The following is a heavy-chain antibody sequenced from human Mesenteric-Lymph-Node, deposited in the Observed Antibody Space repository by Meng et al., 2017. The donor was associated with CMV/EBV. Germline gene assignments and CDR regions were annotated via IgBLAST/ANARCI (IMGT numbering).Heavy chain of an antibody. CDR2: INHSGST. CDR3: ARGSSYDILTGYFDY. V-gene: IGHV4-34*01. Sequence: QVHVHPWGAGLLKPSETLSVTCAVYGGSFSGYYWNWIRQSPEKGLEWIGEINHSGSTTYNPSFTSRIIISVDTSTNQISLNMSSVTAADTAVYYCARGSSYDILTGYFDYWGQGALVTVSS. D-gene: IGHD3-9*01. CDR1: GGSFSGYY. J-gene: IGHJ4*02.